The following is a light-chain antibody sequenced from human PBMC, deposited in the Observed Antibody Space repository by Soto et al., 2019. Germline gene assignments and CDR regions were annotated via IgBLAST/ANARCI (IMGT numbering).Light chain of an antibody. V-gene: IGKV3-11*01. Sequence: DIILTQSPATLSVYPGDRATLSCSASQNIGRYLAWYQQKVGQAPRLLIYDISYMAMGIPSSFSGSGSGTDFTLTISNIEPEDYAVYYCQQRSDWPLTFGGGTTVEIK. CDR3: QQRSDWPLT. J-gene: IGKJ4*01. CDR1: QNIGRY. CDR2: DIS.